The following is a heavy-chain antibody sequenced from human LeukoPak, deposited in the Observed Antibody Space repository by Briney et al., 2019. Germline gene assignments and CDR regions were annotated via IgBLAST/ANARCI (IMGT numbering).Heavy chain of an antibody. J-gene: IGHJ4*02. Sequence: GGSLRLSCAASGFTFSNAWMSWVRQAPGKGLEWVGRIKSKTDGGTTDYAAPVKGRFTISRDNAKNTLSLKMNRLRAEDTAVYYCARDTYYDSTGYYFSDYWGQGTLVTVSS. D-gene: IGHD3-22*01. CDR1: GFTFSNAW. V-gene: IGHV3-15*01. CDR3: ARDTYYDSTGYYFSDY. CDR2: IKSKTDGGTT.